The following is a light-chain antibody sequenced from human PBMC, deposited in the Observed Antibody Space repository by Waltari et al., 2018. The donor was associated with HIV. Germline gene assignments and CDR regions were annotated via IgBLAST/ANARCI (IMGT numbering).Light chain of an antibody. J-gene: IGKJ2*01. Sequence: DIQMTQSPSSLSASVGDRVTITCQASQDIRNYLNWYQHKPGTAPNLVIYDASNLATGVPSRFSGSGSGTDFTFTISSLQPEDIATYYCQQYDSLPPYTFGQGTKLQIK. CDR3: QQYDSLPPYT. CDR2: DAS. CDR1: QDIRNY. V-gene: IGKV1-33*01.